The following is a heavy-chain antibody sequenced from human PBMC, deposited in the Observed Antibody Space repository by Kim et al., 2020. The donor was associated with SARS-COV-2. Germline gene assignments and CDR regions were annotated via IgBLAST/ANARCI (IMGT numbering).Heavy chain of an antibody. Sequence: SETLSLTCTVSGGSISSSSYYWGWIRQPPGKGLGWIGSIYYSGSTYYKPPIKSRVTISVNTSKNQFVLKLSSVTAANTAVYYAAREYQYYGSGRNNWFVPWGQGTLVTVSS. D-gene: IGHD3-10*01. CDR1: GGSISSSSYY. J-gene: IGHJ5*02. CDR2: IYYSGST. V-gene: IGHV4-39*02. CDR3: AREYQYYGSGRNNWFVP.